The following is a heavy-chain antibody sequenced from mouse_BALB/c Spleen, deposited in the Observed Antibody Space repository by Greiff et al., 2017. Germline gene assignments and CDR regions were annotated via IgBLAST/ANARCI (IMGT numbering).Heavy chain of an antibody. V-gene: IGHV14-1*02. D-gene: IGHD2-3*01. CDR1: GFNIKDYY. CDR2: IDPENGNT. J-gene: IGHJ2*01. Sequence: VQLQQSGAELVRPGALVKLSCKASGFNIKDYYMHWVKQRPEQGLEWIGWIDPENGNTIYDPKFQGKASITADTSSNTAYLQLSSLTSEDTAVYYCARFGYFHYFDYWGQGTTLTVSS. CDR3: ARFGYFHYFDY.